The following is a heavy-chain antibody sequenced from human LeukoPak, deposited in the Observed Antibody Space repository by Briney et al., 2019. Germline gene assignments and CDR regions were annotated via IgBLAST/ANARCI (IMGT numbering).Heavy chain of an antibody. V-gene: IGHV3-30*18. CDR1: GFTFSSYG. Sequence: PGRSLRLSCAASGFTFSSYGMHWVRQAPGKGLEWVAVISYDGSNKYYADSVKGRFTISRDNSKNTLYLQMNSLRAEDTAVYYCAKLVDYYDSSGPEEEVFDYWGQGTLVTVSS. CDR3: AKLVDYYDSSGPEEEVFDY. D-gene: IGHD3-22*01. J-gene: IGHJ4*02. CDR2: ISYDGSNK.